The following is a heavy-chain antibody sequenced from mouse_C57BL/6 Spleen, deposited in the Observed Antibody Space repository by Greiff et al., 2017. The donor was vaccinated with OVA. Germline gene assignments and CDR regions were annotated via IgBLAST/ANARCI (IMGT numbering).Heavy chain of an antibody. J-gene: IGHJ4*01. Sequence: VQLQQSGPELVKPGASVKISCKASGYAFSSSWMNWVKQRPGTGLEWIGRIYPGDGDTNYNGKFKGKATLTADKSSSTAYMQLSSLTSEDSAVYFCAQYYGSGDYWGQGTSVTVSS. D-gene: IGHD1-1*01. CDR3: AQYYGSGDY. CDR1: GYAFSSSW. CDR2: IYPGDGDT. V-gene: IGHV1-82*01.